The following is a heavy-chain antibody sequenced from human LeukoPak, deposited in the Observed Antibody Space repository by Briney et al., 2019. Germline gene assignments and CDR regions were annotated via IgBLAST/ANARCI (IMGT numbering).Heavy chain of an antibody. Sequence: GGSLRLSCAGSGFIFRNYAMSWVRQAPGKGLEWVSVISSSGGSTYYADSVKGRFTISRDKSKNTLFLQMNSLRAEDTAVYYCAKSYGDYLGYFDSWGQGTLVTVSS. CDR1: GFIFRNYA. J-gene: IGHJ4*02. CDR3: AKSYGDYLGYFDS. D-gene: IGHD4-17*01. V-gene: IGHV3-23*01. CDR2: ISSSGGST.